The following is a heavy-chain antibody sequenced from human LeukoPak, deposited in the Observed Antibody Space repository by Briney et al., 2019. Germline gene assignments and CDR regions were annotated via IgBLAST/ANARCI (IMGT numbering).Heavy chain of an antibody. CDR2: ISGGGGST. CDR1: GFTFSSYA. Sequence: GGSLRHSCAASGFTFSSYAMSWVRQAPGKGLEWISAISGGGGSTYYADSVKGRFTISRDNSKNTLYLQMNSLRAEDTAVYYCAKSRSWYDAFDIWGQGTMVTVSS. J-gene: IGHJ3*02. CDR3: AKSRSWYDAFDI. D-gene: IGHD6-13*01. V-gene: IGHV3-23*01.